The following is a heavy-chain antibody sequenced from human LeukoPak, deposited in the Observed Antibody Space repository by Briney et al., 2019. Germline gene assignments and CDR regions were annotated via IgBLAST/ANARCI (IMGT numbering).Heavy chain of an antibody. Sequence: PGGSLRLSCAASGFTFSTYTMSWVRQAPGKGLEWVSGISNSGGSTFYADSVKGRFSISRDNSNNRLYLQMNSLRAEDTAIYYCAKDIWGYMDVWGKGTTVTVSS. CDR3: AKDIWGYMDV. CDR2: ISNSGGST. D-gene: IGHD3-16*01. J-gene: IGHJ6*03. CDR1: GFTFSTYT. V-gene: IGHV3-23*01.